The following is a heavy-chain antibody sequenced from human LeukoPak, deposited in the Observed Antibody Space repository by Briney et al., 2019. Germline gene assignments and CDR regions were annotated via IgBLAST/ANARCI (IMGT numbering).Heavy chain of an antibody. D-gene: IGHD4-17*01. V-gene: IGHV1-2*02. CDR1: GYTFTGYY. CDR3: AGLTTVTTYFDY. CDR2: INPNGGGT. J-gene: IGHJ4*02. Sequence: GASVKASCKSSGYTFTGYYMHWVRQAPGQGLEWMGWINPNGGGTNYAQNFQGRVTLTKDTSITTAYMELSRLTSDDTAVYYCAGLTTVTTYFDYWGQGALVTVSS.